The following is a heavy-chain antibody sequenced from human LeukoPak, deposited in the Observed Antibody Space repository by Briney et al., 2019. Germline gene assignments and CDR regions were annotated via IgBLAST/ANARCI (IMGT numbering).Heavy chain of an antibody. J-gene: IGHJ6*04. CDR2: ISGSGGST. CDR1: GFTFSSYA. V-gene: IGHV3-23*01. Sequence: GRSLRLSCAASGFTFSSYAMRWVRQAPGKGLEWVSAISGSGGSTYYADSVKDRFTISRDNSKNTLYLQMYSLRAEDTAVYYCAKGVRGVIYYYYGMDVWGKGTTVTVSS. D-gene: IGHD3-10*01. CDR3: AKGVRGVIYYYYGMDV.